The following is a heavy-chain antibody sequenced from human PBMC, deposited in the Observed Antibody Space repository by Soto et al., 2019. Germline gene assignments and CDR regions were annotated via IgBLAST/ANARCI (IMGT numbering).Heavy chain of an antibody. D-gene: IGHD2-8*01. CDR3: ARETCLLIARSYYYGMDV. J-gene: IGHJ6*02. CDR2: ISAYNGNR. V-gene: IGHV1-18*01. Sequence: ASVKVSCKASGYTFTSYGISWVRQAPGQGLEWMGWISAYNGNRNYAQKLQGRVTMTTDTSTSKAYMELRSMRSDDTAVYYCARETCLLIARSYYYGMDVCRQGTTVPVS. CDR1: GYTFTSYG.